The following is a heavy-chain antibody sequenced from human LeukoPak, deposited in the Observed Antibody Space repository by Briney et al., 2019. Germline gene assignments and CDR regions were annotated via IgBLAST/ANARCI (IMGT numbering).Heavy chain of an antibody. Sequence: SETLSLTCTVSGGPVSSGSFYWSWIRQPPGKGLEWIGYISYSGSTNYNPSLKSRVTISVDTSKNQFSLKLSSVTAADTAVYYCARSYCGSDCYSGTYWYFDLWGRGTLVTVSS. CDR1: GGPVSSGSFY. V-gene: IGHV4-61*01. CDR3: ARSYCGSDCYSGTYWYFDL. CDR2: ISYSGST. J-gene: IGHJ2*01. D-gene: IGHD2-21*02.